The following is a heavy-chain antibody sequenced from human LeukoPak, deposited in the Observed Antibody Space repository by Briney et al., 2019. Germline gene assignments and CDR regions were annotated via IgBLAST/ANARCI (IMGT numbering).Heavy chain of an antibody. D-gene: IGHD4-23*01. CDR3: AKDLSYGGNSPFDY. J-gene: IGHJ4*02. CDR1: GFTFSGYA. V-gene: IGHV3-23*01. CDR2: VSGSGGST. Sequence: GGSLRLSCAASGFTFSGYAMSWVRQAPGKGLEWVSGVSGSGGSTYYADSLKGRFTISRDNSKNTLYLQMNSLRAEDTAVYYCAKDLSYGGNSPFDYWGQGTLVTVSS.